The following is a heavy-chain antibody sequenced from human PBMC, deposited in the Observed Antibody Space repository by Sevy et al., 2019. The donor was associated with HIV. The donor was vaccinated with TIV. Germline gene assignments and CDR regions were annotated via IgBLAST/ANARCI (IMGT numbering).Heavy chain of an antibody. CDR1: GFTFASYA. Sequence: GGSLRLSCAASGFTFASYAMNWVRQAPGKGLEWVSAISGSGSNTYYADSVKDRFTISRDNSKNTVILQMNSLRVEDTAIYYCAKDRYSYGYDSDYWGQGTPVTVSS. V-gene: IGHV3-23*01. CDR2: ISGSGSNT. J-gene: IGHJ4*02. CDR3: AKDRYSYGYDSDY. D-gene: IGHD5-18*01.